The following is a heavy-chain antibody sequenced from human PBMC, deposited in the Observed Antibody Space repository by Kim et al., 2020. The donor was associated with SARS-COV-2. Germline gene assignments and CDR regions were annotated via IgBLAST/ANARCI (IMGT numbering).Heavy chain of an antibody. D-gene: IGHD2-15*01. CDR1: GFSLSTRGVG. CDR3: SHTQGEVVAPYFYTPPPVTNYFFDY. J-gene: IGHJ4*02. Sequence: SGPTLVNPTQTLTLTCTFSGFSLSTRGVGVGWIRQPPGKALEWLASVYWDGDERYSPSLKNRLTITKVTSKNQVVLRMTNMNPVDTATYFCSHTQGEVVAPYFYTPPPVTNYFFDYWGQGTVVTVSS. V-gene: IGHV2-5*02. CDR2: VYWDGDE.